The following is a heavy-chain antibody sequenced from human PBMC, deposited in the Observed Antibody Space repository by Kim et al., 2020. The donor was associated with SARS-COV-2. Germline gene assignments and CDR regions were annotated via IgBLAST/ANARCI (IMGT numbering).Heavy chain of an antibody. J-gene: IGHJ6*02. CDR2: IYYSGST. Sequence: SETLSLTCNVSGGSITSGGYYWSWIRQHPGTGLEWIGYIYYSGSTYYNPAHKSRVTISVDTSKNPFSPKMSSVTAADTALYYGGRLPVRYCSGASCYGVDVWGQGTSVTVSS. V-gene: IGHV4-31*03. CDR1: GGSITSGGYY. CDR3: GRLPVRYCSGASCYGVDV. D-gene: IGHD2-2*01.